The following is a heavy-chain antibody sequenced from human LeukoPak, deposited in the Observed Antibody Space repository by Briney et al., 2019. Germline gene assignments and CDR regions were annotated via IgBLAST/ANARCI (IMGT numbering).Heavy chain of an antibody. V-gene: IGHV3-64D*09. Sequence: PGGSLRLSCSASGFTFSTYAMHWVRQAPGKGLEYVSAISTNGGTTFYADSLKGRFIISRDNSKNTLYLQMSSLRTEGTAVYYCAHISSSWPDYWGQGTLVTVSS. CDR3: AHISSSWPDY. CDR1: GFTFSTYA. D-gene: IGHD6-13*01. J-gene: IGHJ4*02. CDR2: ISTNGGTT.